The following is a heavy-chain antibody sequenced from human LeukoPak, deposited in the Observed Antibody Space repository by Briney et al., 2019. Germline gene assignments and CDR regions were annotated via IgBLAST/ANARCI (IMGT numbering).Heavy chain of an antibody. D-gene: IGHD3-22*01. V-gene: IGHV3-15*07. J-gene: IGHJ5*02. Sequence: PGGSLRLSCATSGFTFSNAWMNWVRQAPGKGLEWVGRIRSNSDGGTIDYAAPVKGRFALSRDDSKNTLYLQMNSLQTEDTAVYYCATDFYDTTWGQGTLITVSS. CDR3: ATDFYDTT. CDR2: IRSNSDGGTI. CDR1: GFTFSNAW.